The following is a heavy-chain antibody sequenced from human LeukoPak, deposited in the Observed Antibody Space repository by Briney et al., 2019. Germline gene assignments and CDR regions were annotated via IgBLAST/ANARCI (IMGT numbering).Heavy chain of an antibody. J-gene: IGHJ2*01. D-gene: IGHD2-15*01. CDR2: FDPEYVET. Sequence: RASVKVSCKVSGYALSESSIHWVRQTPGEGFEWMGGFDPEYVETTYAQKFRGRVTMTEDTSTDTAYMELINLRSDDTAVYYCVSDRSDGGYAESNGYSTFDLWGRGTLVTVSS. CDR1: GYALSESS. CDR3: VSDRSDGGYAESNGYSTFDL. V-gene: IGHV1-24*01.